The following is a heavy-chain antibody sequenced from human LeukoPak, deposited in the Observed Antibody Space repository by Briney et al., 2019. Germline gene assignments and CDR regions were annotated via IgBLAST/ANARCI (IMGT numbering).Heavy chain of an antibody. V-gene: IGHV3-23*01. CDR3: ARGDGVIMNY. D-gene: IGHD3-10*01. CDR2: ACGSDTNT. Sequence: GGSLRLSCAGSGFTFSTYAMNWVRQAPGKGLEWVSAACGSDTNTYYADSVKGRFTISNDNAENTLYLQMNSLRAEDTAVYYCARGDGVIMNYWGQGTLVTVSS. J-gene: IGHJ4*02. CDR1: GFTFSTYA.